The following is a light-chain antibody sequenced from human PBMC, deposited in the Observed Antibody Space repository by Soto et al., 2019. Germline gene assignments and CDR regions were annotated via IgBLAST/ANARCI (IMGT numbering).Light chain of an antibody. CDR3: CSYAAISVV. J-gene: IGLJ2*01. V-gene: IGLV2-11*01. CDR1: SSDIGGYNY. Sequence: QSALTQPSSVSGSPGQSVTISCTGTSSDIGGYNYVSWYQHHPGKAPKLMIYDVTKRPSGVPDRFSGSKSGNTASLTISGLQPEDEADYYCCSYAAISVVFGGGTKLTVL. CDR2: DVT.